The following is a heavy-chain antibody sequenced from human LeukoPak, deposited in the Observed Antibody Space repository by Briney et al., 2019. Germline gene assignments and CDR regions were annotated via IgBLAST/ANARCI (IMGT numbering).Heavy chain of an antibody. CDR2: IYTSGST. D-gene: IGHD3-22*01. CDR3: ARAGYYDSSGRGLNWFDP. V-gene: IGHV4-4*07. J-gene: IGHJ5*02. CDR1: GGSISSYY. Sequence: SETLSLTFSVPGGSISSYYWSWIRPPAGKGLEWIGRIYTSGSTNYHPSLKSRVTMSVDTSKNQFSLKLSSVTDADTAVYYCARAGYYDSSGRGLNWFDPWGQGTLVTVSS.